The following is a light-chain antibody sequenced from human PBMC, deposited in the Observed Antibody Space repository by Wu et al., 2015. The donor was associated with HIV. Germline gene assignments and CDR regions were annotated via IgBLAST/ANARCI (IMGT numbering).Light chain of an antibody. CDR2: AS. V-gene: IGKV3-20*01. CDR3: QQYGGSPQT. CDR1: EIRSSY. Sequence: APLSCRARSEIRSSYLAWYQTETWAQAPQAPHLCASNRATGIPDRFSGSGSGTDFSLTISRLEPEDFAVYYCQQYGGSPQTFGQGTKVEIK. J-gene: IGKJ1*01.